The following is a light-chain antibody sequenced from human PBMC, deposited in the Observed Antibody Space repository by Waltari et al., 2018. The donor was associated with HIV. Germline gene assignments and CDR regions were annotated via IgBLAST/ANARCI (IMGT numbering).Light chain of an antibody. J-gene: IGLJ1*01. CDR2: GKD. CDR1: SLRKYS. V-gene: IGLV3-19*01. CDR3: ESRHSNDKHHV. Sequence: SSELTQDPAVSVALGQTVRITCQGDSLRKYSANWYQQKPGQAPVVVMYGKDNRPSGSPARFSGSSSGNTGSLTITGAQAEEEADYYCESRHSNDKHHVFGTGTKVTV.